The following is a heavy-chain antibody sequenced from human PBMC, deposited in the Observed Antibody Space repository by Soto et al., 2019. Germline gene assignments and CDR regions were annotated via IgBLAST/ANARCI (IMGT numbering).Heavy chain of an antibody. CDR2: IYYSGST. Sequence: TLSLTCTVSGGSVSSGSYYWSWIRQPPGKGLEWIGYIYYSGSTNYNPSLKSRVTISVDTSKNQFSLKLSSVTAADTAVYYCARSYCSGGSCYRDFDYWGQGTLVTVSS. V-gene: IGHV4-61*01. D-gene: IGHD2-15*01. CDR3: ARSYCSGGSCYRDFDY. J-gene: IGHJ4*02. CDR1: GGSVSSGSYY.